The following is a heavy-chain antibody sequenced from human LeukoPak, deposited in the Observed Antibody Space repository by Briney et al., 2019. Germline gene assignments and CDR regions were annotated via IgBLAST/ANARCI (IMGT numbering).Heavy chain of an antibody. Sequence: GGSLRLSCAASGFTFSSYEMNWVRQAPGKGLEWVSYISDSGTTIYYADSVKGRFTISRDNAKNSLYLQMNSLRAEDTAVYYCARGSSGWLQTDYWGQGTLVTVSS. CDR2: ISDSGTTI. CDR3: ARGSSGWLQTDY. V-gene: IGHV3-48*03. J-gene: IGHJ4*02. D-gene: IGHD6-19*01. CDR1: GFTFSSYE.